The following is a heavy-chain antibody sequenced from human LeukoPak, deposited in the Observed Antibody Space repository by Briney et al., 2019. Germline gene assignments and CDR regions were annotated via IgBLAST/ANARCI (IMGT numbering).Heavy chain of an antibody. Sequence: GGSLRLSCAASGFTFSSYWMSWVRQAPGKGLEWVANIKKDGSEKYYVGSVKGRFTISRDNAKTSLYLQMNSLRAEDTAVYYCGSSGSFYYMDVWGKGTTVTISS. CDR1: GFTFSSYW. J-gene: IGHJ6*03. D-gene: IGHD6-19*01. CDR3: GSSGSFYYMDV. V-gene: IGHV3-7*01. CDR2: IKKDGSEK.